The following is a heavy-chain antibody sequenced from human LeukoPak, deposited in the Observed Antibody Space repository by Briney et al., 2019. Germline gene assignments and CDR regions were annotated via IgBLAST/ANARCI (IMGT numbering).Heavy chain of an antibody. V-gene: IGHV3-53*01. CDR2: IYSGGST. Sequence: PGGSLRLSCAASGFTVSSNYMSWVRQAPGKRLEWVSVIYSGGSTYYADSVKGRFTISRDNSKNTLYLQMNSLRAEDTAVYYCARDSSGWTDYWGQGTLVTVSS. CDR1: GFTVSSNY. J-gene: IGHJ4*02. D-gene: IGHD6-19*01. CDR3: ARDSSGWTDY.